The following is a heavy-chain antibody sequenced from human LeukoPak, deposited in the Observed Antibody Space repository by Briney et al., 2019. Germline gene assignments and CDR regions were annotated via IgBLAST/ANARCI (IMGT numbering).Heavy chain of an antibody. D-gene: IGHD5-12*01. Sequence: GESLKISCKGSGYSFTSYWIGWVRQMPGKGLEWMGIINPGYSDIRYSPSFQGQATISADKSISTAYLQWSSLKASDTAIYYCARHDKGYSGYVTLDYWGQGTLVTVSS. V-gene: IGHV5-51*01. J-gene: IGHJ4*02. CDR2: INPGYSDI. CDR1: GYSFTSYW. CDR3: ARHDKGYSGYVTLDY.